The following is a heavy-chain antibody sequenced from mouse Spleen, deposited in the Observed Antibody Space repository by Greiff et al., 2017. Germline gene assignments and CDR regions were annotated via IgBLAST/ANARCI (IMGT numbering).Heavy chain of an antibody. J-gene: IGHJ4*01. CDR2: ISSGGRYT. CDR3: ARPGYDYAMDY. Sequence: EVQLVESGGGLVKPGGSLKLSCAASGFTFSSYAMSWVRQTPEKRLEWVATISSGGRYTYYPDSVKGRFTISRDNAKNTLYLQMSSLRSEDTAMYYCARPGYDYAMDYWGQGTSVTVSS. D-gene: IGHD2-10*02. V-gene: IGHV5-9-3*01. CDR1: GFTFSSYA.